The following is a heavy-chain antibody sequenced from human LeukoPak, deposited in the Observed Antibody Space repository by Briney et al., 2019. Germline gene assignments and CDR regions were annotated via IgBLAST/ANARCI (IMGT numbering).Heavy chain of an antibody. CDR3: ARARPGNDGGNFDY. CDR2: IYYSGDT. J-gene: IGHJ4*02. CDR1: GGSISSGGYY. Sequence: KSSETLSLTCTVSGGSISSGGYYWSWIRQHPGKGLEWIGYIYYSGDTYYNPSLKSRVTISVDTSKNQFSLKLSSVTAADTAVYYCARARPGNDGGNFDYWGQGTLVTVSS. D-gene: IGHD1-1*01. V-gene: IGHV4-61*08.